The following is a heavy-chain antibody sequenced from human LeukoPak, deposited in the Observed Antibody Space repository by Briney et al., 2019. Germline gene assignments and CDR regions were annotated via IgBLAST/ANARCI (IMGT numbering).Heavy chain of an antibody. CDR1: GFSFSSYS. J-gene: IGHJ6*03. CDR2: ISSSSSTI. D-gene: IGHD3-3*01. V-gene: IGHV3-48*01. CDR3: ARESYSAGSYFWSGYYTGYYYYYYMDV. Sequence: PGGSLRLSCAASGFSFSSYSMNWARQSPGKGLEWDSYISSSSSTISYADSVKGRFTISRDNAKNSLYLQMNSLRAEDTAVYYCARESYSAGSYFWSGYYTGYYYYYYMDVWGKGTTVTVSS.